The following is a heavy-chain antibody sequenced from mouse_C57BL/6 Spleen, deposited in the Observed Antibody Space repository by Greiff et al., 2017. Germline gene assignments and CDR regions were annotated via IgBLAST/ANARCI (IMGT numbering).Heavy chain of an antibody. CDR3: ARGTAQATLYAMDY. Sequence: VKLQESGAELVKPGASVKISCKASGYAFSSYWMHWVKQRPGQGLEWIGQIYPADGDTNYNGKFKGKATLTADKSSSTAYMQLSSLTSEDSAVYVCARGTAQATLYAMDYWGQGTSVTVSA. CDR2: IYPADGDT. V-gene: IGHV1-80*01. CDR1: GYAFSSYW. D-gene: IGHD3-2*02. J-gene: IGHJ4*01.